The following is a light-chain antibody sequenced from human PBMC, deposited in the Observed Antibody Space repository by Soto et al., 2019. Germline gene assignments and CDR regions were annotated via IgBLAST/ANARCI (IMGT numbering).Light chain of an antibody. J-gene: IGKJ1*01. CDR3: QQYGSSGT. CDR1: QSVSSN. Sequence: EIVMTQSPATLSVSPGARATLSCRASQSVSSNLAWYQQKPGQAPRLLIYGASTRATGIPARFSGSGSGTEFTLTISSLQSEDFAVYYCQQYGSSGTFGQGTKVDIK. CDR2: GAS. V-gene: IGKV3-15*01.